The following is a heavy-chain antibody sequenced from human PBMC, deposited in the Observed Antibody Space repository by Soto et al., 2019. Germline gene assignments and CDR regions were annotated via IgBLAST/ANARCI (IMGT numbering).Heavy chain of an antibody. CDR1: GFTFSSYA. CDR2: ISYDGSNK. Sequence: QVQLVESGGGVVQPGRSLRLSCAASGFTFSSYAMHWVRQAPGKGLEWVAVISYDGSNKYYADSVKGRFTIPRDNSKNTLYLQMNSLRAEDTAVYYCAREVGGATRDAFDIWGQGTMVTVSS. J-gene: IGHJ3*02. V-gene: IGHV3-30-3*01. CDR3: AREVGGATRDAFDI. D-gene: IGHD1-26*01.